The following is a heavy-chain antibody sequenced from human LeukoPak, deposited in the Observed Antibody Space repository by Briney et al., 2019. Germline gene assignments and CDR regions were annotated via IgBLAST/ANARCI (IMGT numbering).Heavy chain of an antibody. J-gene: IGHJ4*02. D-gene: IGHD2-15*01. CDR1: GFTFNTYT. V-gene: IGHV3-7*01. CDR2: IKQDGSEK. CDR3: ARASPVSGGIHRYFDY. Sequence: GGSLRLSCVASGFTFNTYTMNWVRQAPGKGLEWVANIKQDGSEKYYVDSVKGRFTISRDNAKNSLYLQMNSLRAEDTAVYYCARASPVSGGIHRYFDYWGQGTLVTVSS.